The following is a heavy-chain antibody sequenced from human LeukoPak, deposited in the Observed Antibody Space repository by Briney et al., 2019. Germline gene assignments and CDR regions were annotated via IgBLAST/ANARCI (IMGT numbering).Heavy chain of an antibody. CDR2: IYYSGST. CDR3: ARVCHAGVLNFDY. V-gene: IGHV4-30-4*01. CDR1: GGSISSGDYY. J-gene: IGHJ4*02. Sequence: SETLSLTCTVYGGSISSGDYYWSWIRQPPGKGLEWIGYIYYSGSTYYNPSLKSRVTISVDTSKNQFSLKLSSVTAADTAAYYCARVCHAGVLNFDYWGQGTLVTVSS. D-gene: IGHD2-8*01.